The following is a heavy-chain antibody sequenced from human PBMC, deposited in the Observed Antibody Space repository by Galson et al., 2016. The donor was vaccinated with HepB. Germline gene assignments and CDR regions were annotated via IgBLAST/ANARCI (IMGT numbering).Heavy chain of an antibody. CDR1: GGSVSSGSYY. Sequence: SETLSLTCTVSGGSVSSGSYYWSWIRQPPGKGLEWIGYIYYSGSTNYNPSLKSRVTISVDTSKNQFSLKLSSVTAADTAVYYCARGESYYGSWSSIYGMDVWGQGTTVTVSS. CDR3: ARGESYYGSWSSIYGMDV. J-gene: IGHJ6*02. V-gene: IGHV4-61*01. CDR2: IYYSGST. D-gene: IGHD3-10*01.